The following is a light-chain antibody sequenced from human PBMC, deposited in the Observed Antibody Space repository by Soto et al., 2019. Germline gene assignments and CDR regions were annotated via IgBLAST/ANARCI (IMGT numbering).Light chain of an antibody. CDR1: QSVSSN. Sequence: EIVMTQASTTLSVSPGGRATLSCRASQSVSSNLAWYQQKPGQAPRLLIYGASTRATGIPARFSGSGSGTEFTLTISSLQSEDFAVYYCQQYNNWPPYTFGQGTRLEIK. CDR2: GAS. CDR3: QQYNNWPPYT. J-gene: IGKJ5*01. V-gene: IGKV3-15*01.